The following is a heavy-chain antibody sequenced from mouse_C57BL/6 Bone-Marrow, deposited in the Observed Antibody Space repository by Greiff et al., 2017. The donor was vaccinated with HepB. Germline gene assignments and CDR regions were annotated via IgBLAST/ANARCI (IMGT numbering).Heavy chain of an antibody. D-gene: IGHD2-4*01. CDR1: GYTFTDYE. V-gene: IGHV1-15*01. CDR2: IDPETGGT. Sequence: VQRVESGAELVRPGASVTLSCKASGYTFTDYEMHWVKQTPVHGLEWIGAIDPETGGTAYNQKFKGKAILTADKSSSTAYMELRSLTSEDSAVYYCTRGYDYGYAMDYWGQGTSVTVSS. J-gene: IGHJ4*01. CDR3: TRGYDYGYAMDY.